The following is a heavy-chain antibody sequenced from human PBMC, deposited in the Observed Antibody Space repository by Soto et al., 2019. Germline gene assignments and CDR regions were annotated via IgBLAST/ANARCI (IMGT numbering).Heavy chain of an antibody. Sequence: ASVNVSCKASGVTFSSYAITWIRQAPGQRLEWMGGIIPIFGTANHAQKFQGRVTITPDESTSTSDMELSSMRCGDTAVYCCARGGYPFCSGCLGNSYVIDVWG. CDR2: IIPIFGTA. V-gene: IGHV1-69*01. CDR3: ARGGYPFCSGCLGNSYVIDV. J-gene: IGHJ6*02. CDR1: GVTFSSYA. D-gene: IGHD3-3*01.